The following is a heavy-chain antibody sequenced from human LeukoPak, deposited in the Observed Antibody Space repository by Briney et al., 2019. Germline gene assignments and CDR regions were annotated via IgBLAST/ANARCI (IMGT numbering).Heavy chain of an antibody. CDR1: GFTFSSYG. J-gene: IGHJ6*03. V-gene: IGHV3-33*01. CDR3: ARVHSRYYYYYMDV. CDR2: IWYDGSNK. Sequence: GGSLRLSCAASGFTFSSYGMHWVRQAPGKGLEWVAVIWYDGSNKYYADSVKGRFTISRDNSKNTLYLQMNSLRAEDTAVYYCARVHSRYYYYYMDVWGKGTTVTVSS. D-gene: IGHD3-22*01.